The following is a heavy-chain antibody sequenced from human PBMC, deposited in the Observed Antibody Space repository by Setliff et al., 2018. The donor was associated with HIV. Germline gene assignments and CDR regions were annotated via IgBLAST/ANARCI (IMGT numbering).Heavy chain of an antibody. CDR1: GFTFTSYA. Sequence: GESLKISCAASGFTFTSYAVSWVRQAPGKGLEWVSAISGSGDTAFYADSVEGRFTISADSSKNTVYLQMNSLRAEHTAVYYCSKFRGGTYYEGNWFDPWGQGTLVTVSS. V-gene: IGHV3-23*01. D-gene: IGHD1-26*01. CDR3: SKFRGGTYYEGNWFDP. J-gene: IGHJ5*02. CDR2: ISGSGDTA.